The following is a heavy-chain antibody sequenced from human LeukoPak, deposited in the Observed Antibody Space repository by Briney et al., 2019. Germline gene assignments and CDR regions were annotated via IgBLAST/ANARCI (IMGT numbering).Heavy chain of an antibody. CDR2: ISSSSSYT. J-gene: IGHJ3*02. D-gene: IGHD6-19*01. CDR1: GFTFSSYS. CDR3: AKGYSSGWYFPDAFDI. V-gene: IGHV3-21*04. Sequence: GGSLRLSCAASGFTFSSYSMNWVRQAPGKGLEWVSSISSSSSYTYYADSVKGRFTISRDNSKNTLYLQMTSLRAEDTAVYYCAKGYSSGWYFPDAFDIWGQGTMVTVSS.